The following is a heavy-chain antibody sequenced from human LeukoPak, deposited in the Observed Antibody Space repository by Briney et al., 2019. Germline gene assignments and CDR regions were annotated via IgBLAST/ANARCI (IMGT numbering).Heavy chain of an antibody. V-gene: IGHV3-7*01. D-gene: IGHD3-9*01. CDR2: IKQDGSEK. J-gene: IGHJ4*02. CDR1: GFTFSSYA. CDR3: ARDLGRLRYFDWLLPYYFDY. Sequence: AGGSLRLSCAASGFTFSSYAMSWVRQAPGKGLEWVANIKQDGSEKYYVDSVKGRFTISRDNAKNSLCLQMNSLRAEDTAVYYCARDLGRLRYFDWLLPYYFDYWGQGTLVTVSS.